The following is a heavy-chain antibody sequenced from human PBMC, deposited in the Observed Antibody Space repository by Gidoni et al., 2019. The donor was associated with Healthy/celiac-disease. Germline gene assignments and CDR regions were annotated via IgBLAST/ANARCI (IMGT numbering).Heavy chain of an antibody. CDR2: IIPILGIA. Sequence: QVQLVQSGAEVKKPGSSVTVPCKASGGTFSSYAISWVRQAPGQGLEWMGRIIPILGIANYAQKFQGRVTITADKSTSTAYMELSSLRSEDTAVYYCARVAVAGIGYYFDYWGQGTLVTVSS. J-gene: IGHJ4*02. CDR3: ARVAVAGIGYYFDY. V-gene: IGHV1-69*09. D-gene: IGHD6-19*01. CDR1: GGTFSSYA.